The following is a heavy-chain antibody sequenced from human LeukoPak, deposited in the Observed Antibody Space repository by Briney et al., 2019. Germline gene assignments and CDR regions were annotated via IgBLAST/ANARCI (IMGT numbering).Heavy chain of an antibody. CDR3: ARAGDYYDSSGYYPNWFDP. CDR2: IIPIFGTA. D-gene: IGHD3-22*01. J-gene: IGHJ5*02. CDR1: GGTFSSYA. Sequence: PVKVSCKASGGTFSSYAISWARQAPGQGLEWMGGIIPIFGTANYAQKFQGRVTITADESTSTAYMELSSLRSEDTAVYYCARAGDYYDSSGYYPNWFDPWGQGTLVTVSS. V-gene: IGHV1-69*13.